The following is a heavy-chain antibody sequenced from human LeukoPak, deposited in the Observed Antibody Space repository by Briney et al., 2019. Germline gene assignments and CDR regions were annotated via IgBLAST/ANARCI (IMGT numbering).Heavy chain of an antibody. CDR1: GFTFSSYA. Sequence: GGSLRLSCAASGFTFSSYAMDWVRQAPGKGLEWVAVISYDGSNKYYADSVKGRFTISRDNSKNTLYLQMNSPRAEDTAVYYCAREAASSGYDWDYWGQGTLVTVSS. CDR3: AREAASSGYDWDY. V-gene: IGHV3-30-3*01. D-gene: IGHD5-12*01. J-gene: IGHJ4*02. CDR2: ISYDGSNK.